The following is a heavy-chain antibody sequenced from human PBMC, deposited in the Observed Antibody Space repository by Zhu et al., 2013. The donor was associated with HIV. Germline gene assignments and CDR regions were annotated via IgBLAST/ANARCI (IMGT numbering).Heavy chain of an antibody. Sequence: QVQLVQSGTEVKKPGASVRISCRASGYIFIDYYLHWVRQAPGQGPESMGWINPRNGDTKYAPNFQGRLTLTRDTSISTIYMVLNSLTSEDTAVYYCARDHTISYAYDVWGQGTRVSVSS. CDR2: INPRNGDT. CDR1: GYIFIDYY. J-gene: IGHJ3*01. CDR3: ARDHTISYAYDV. V-gene: IGHV1-2*07.